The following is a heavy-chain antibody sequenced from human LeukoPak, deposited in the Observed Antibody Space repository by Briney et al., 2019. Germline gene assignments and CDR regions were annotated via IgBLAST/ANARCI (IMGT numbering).Heavy chain of an antibody. Sequence: SVKVSCKASGGTFSSYAISWVRQAPGQGLEWMGGIIPIFGTANYAQKFQGRVTITADESTSTAYMELRSLRPDDTAVYYCARDRRVNWNGDASDIWGQGTMVTVSS. D-gene: IGHD1-1*01. J-gene: IGHJ3*02. CDR1: GGTFSSYA. CDR3: ARDRRVNWNGDASDI. CDR2: IIPIFGTA. V-gene: IGHV1-69*13.